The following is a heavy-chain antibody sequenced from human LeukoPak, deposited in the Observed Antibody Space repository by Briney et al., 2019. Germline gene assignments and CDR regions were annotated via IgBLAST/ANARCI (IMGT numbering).Heavy chain of an antibody. J-gene: IGHJ4*02. CDR1: GFTFSSNY. V-gene: IGHV3-53*01. D-gene: IGHD2-2*01. CDR2: MYSGGTT. CDR3: ARAGGSIKPFDY. Sequence: GGSLRLSCAASGFTFSSNYMNWVRQAPGKGLEWGSVMYSGGTTYYADAVRGRFTTSRDKSKNTLYLQMNSLRAEDTAVYYCARAGGSIKPFDYWGQGTLVTVSS.